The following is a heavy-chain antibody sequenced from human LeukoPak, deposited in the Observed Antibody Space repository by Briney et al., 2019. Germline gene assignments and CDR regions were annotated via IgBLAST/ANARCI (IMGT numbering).Heavy chain of an antibody. CDR3: AKGYHYWYFDL. CDR2: ISWNSGSI. D-gene: IGHD2-2*01. V-gene: IGHV3-9*01. CDR1: GFTFDDYA. J-gene: IGHJ2*01. Sequence: GRSLRLSCAASGFTFDDYAMHWGRQAPGKGLEWVSGISWNSGSIGYADSVKGRFTISRDNAKNSLYLQMNSLRAEDTALYYCAKGYHYWYFDLWGRGTLVTVSS.